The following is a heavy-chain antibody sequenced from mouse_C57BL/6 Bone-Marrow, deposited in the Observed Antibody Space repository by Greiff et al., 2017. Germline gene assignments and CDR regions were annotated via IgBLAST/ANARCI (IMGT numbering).Heavy chain of an antibody. J-gene: IGHJ2*01. D-gene: IGHD1-1*01. CDR1: GYTFTGYW. V-gene: IGHV1-9*01. Sequence: QVQLQQSGAELMKPGASVKFSCKATGYTFTGYWIEWVKQRPGHGLEWIGEILPGSGSTNYNEKFKGKATFTADTSSNTAYMQLSSLTAEDSAIYCCTREGYGSRGDLDYWGRGTTLTVTA. CDR3: TREGYGSRGDLDY. CDR2: ILPGSGST.